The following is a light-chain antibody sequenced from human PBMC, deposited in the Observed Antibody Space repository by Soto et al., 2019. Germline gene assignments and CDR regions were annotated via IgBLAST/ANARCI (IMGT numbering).Light chain of an antibody. CDR2: GAS. V-gene: IGKV3-15*01. J-gene: IGKJ1*01. Sequence: ETVMTQSPATLSVSPGERATVSCRASQSVADNLAWYQQHPGQAPRLLICGASTRATGVPARFTGSGSGTEFTLTISSLQSEDFAVYYCQQYNDWRTFGQGTKVEIK. CDR1: QSVADN. CDR3: QQYNDWRT.